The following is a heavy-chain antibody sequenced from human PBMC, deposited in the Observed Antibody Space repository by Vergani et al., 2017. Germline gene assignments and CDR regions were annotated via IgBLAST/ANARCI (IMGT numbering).Heavy chain of an antibody. CDR2: INPSGGDT. CDR1: GYTFANYY. V-gene: IGHV1-46*01. CDR3: AGMKGGIWSGDY. D-gene: IGHD3-3*01. Sequence: QVQLVQSGAEVKEPGASVKVSCKASGYTFANYYLHWVRQAPGQGLEWMGIINPSGGDTTYAQKFQGRVTMTRDTSTSTVYRELSRLRSEDTAVYYCAGMKGGIWSGDYWGQGSLVTVSS. J-gene: IGHJ4*02.